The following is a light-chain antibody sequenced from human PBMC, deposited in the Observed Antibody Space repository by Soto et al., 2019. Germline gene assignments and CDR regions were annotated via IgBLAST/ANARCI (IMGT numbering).Light chain of an antibody. CDR3: QQRSNWPPGMYT. Sequence: EIVLTQSPATLSLSPGERATLSCRASQSVSSYLAWYQQKPGQAPRLLIYDASNRATGIPARFSGSGSGTDFTLTISSLEPEDFAVYYCQQRSNWPPGMYTFGQGTK. J-gene: IGKJ2*01. CDR2: DAS. V-gene: IGKV3-11*01. CDR1: QSVSSY.